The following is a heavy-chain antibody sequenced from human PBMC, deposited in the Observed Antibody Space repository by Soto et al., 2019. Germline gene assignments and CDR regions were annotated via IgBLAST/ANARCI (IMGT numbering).Heavy chain of an antibody. Sequence: QIHLEQARIEMKEPGTSLKISCATSGYSFTNYGISWVRQAPGQGREWMGWISGYNGNTKYAQSFHDRVVMTADKFTSTGYLEMRKLRSNDTAVYYCARANTWVTGRVGTHWGQGTKVTVSS. CDR2: ISGYNGNT. V-gene: IGHV1-18*01. CDR1: GYSFTNYG. D-gene: IGHD1-1*01. CDR3: ARANTWVTGRVGTH. J-gene: IGHJ4*02.